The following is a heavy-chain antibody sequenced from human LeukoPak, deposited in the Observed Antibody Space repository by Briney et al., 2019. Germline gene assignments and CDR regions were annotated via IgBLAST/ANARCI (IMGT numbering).Heavy chain of an antibody. Sequence: GGSLRLSCAASGFTFRTSGMNWVRQAPGKGLEWVSYISSSGTTISYAQSVKGRFTITRDNARNSLYLQMSSLRVEDTAVYYCARDPAEYYYDSSGYSPFDYWGQGTLVTVSS. V-gene: IGHV3-48*01. J-gene: IGHJ4*02. D-gene: IGHD3-22*01. CDR1: GFTFRTSG. CDR3: ARDPAEYYYDSSGYSPFDY. CDR2: ISSSGTTI.